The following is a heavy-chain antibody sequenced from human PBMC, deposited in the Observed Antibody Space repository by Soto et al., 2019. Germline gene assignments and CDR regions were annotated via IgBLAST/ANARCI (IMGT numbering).Heavy chain of an antibody. J-gene: IGHJ6*02. CDR3: ARPGSGYDVMTGRYFYYYHTVDV. Sequence: GGSLRLSCAASGFLFNTYTMHWVRQPPGKGLEWVAVISHDGNTKDYADSVKGRFIISRDNSKNTVYLQMSSLRTEDTAVYYCARPGSGYDVMTGRYFYYYHTVDVWGQGTRVTVSS. CDR1: GFLFNTYT. CDR2: ISHDGNTK. D-gene: IGHD3-9*01. V-gene: IGHV3-30-3*01.